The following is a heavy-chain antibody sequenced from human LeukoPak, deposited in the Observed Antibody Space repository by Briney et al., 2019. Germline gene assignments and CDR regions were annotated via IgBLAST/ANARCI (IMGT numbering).Heavy chain of an antibody. CDR2: IYYSGST. J-gene: IGHJ1*01. Sequence: SETLSLTCTVSGGSISSSSYYWGWIRQPPGKGLEWIGSIYYSGSTYYNPSLKSRVTISVGTSKNQFSLKLSSVTAADTAVYYCARIMITFGGVIVIPEYFQHWGQGTLVTVSS. CDR3: ARIMITFGGVIVIPEYFQH. V-gene: IGHV4-39*01. CDR1: GGSISSSSYY. D-gene: IGHD3-16*02.